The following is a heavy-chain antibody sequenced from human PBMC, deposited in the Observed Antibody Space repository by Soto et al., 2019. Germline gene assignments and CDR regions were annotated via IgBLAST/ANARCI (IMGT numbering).Heavy chain of an antibody. J-gene: IGHJ6*02. CDR3: AKDILTRLPDYYYYYGMDV. CDR1: GFTFSSYG. CDR2: ISYDGSNK. D-gene: IGHD3-9*01. Sequence: SLRLSCAASGFTFSSYGMHWVRQAPGKGLEWVAVISYDGSNKYYADSVKGRFTISRDNSKNTLYLQMNSLRAEDTAVYYCAKDILTRLPDYYYYYGMDVWGQGTTVTVSS. V-gene: IGHV3-30*18.